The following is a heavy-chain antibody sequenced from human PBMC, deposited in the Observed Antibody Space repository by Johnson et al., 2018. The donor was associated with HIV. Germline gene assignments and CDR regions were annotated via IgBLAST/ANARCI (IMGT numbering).Heavy chain of an antibody. Sequence: VQLVESGGGLVQPGGSLRLSCAASGFTFSDYYMSWIRQAPGKGLEWVSYISSSGSTIYYADSLKGRFTVSRDNSKHTLYLQMNSLTADDTAVYYCARDQAYSSSWEGVFDIWGQGTRVIVSS. CDR3: ARDQAYSSSWEGVFDI. J-gene: IGHJ3*02. V-gene: IGHV3-11*04. CDR1: GFTFSDYY. D-gene: IGHD6-13*01. CDR2: ISSSGSTI.